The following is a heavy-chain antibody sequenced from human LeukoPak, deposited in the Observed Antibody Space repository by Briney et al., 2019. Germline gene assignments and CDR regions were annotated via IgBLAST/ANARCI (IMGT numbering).Heavy chain of an antibody. CDR2: IIPIFGTA. Sequence: ASVKVSYKPSRGIFTSYAISWVRQAPGHGLEWMGGIIPIFGTANYAQKFQGRVTITTDESTSTAYMELSSLRSEDTAVYYCARGDYYEDWGQGTLVTVSS. CDR1: RGIFTSYA. J-gene: IGHJ4*02. CDR3: ARGDYYED. D-gene: IGHD2-21*01. V-gene: IGHV1-69*05.